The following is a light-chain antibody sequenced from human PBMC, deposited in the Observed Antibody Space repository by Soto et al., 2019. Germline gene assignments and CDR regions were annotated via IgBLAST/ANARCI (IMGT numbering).Light chain of an antibody. V-gene: IGLV2-14*01. J-gene: IGLJ1*01. Sequence: QSALTQPASVSGSPGQSITISCTGTSSDVGNYNYVSWYQQHPGKVPKLMIYDVNNRPSGVSNRFSGSKSGNTASLTISGLQAEDESDYYCSSYASSSSTLVFGTGNKLTVL. CDR3: SSYASSSSTLV. CDR1: SSDVGNYNY. CDR2: DVN.